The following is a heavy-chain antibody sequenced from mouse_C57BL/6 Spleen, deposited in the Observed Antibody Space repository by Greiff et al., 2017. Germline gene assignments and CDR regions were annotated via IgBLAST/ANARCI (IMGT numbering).Heavy chain of an antibody. CDR1: GFSLTSYG. J-gene: IGHJ3*01. CDR2: IWGGGST. Sequence: QVQLQQSGPGLVAPSQSLSITCTVSGFSLTSYGVDWVRQPPGKGLEWLGVIWGGGSTNYYSALMPRLSISKDNSKCPVFLKLNSLRTDAAAMYYCAKRERSWFAYWGQGTLVTGSA. CDR3: AKRERSWFAY. V-gene: IGHV2-9*01.